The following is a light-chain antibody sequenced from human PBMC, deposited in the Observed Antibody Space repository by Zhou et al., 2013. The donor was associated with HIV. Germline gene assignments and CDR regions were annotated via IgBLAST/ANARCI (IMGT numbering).Light chain of an antibody. Sequence: EIVLTQSPATLSLSPGERATLSCRASQSVSRYLAWYQQKPGQAPRLLIFDASNRATGTPARFSGSGSGTDFTLTIASLEPEDFAVYYCQHRSNFGQGTRLEIK. CDR1: QSVSRY. J-gene: IGKJ5*01. CDR2: DAS. V-gene: IGKV3-11*01. CDR3: QHRSN.